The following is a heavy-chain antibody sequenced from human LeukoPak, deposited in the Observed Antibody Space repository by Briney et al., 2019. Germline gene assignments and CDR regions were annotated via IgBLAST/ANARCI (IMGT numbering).Heavy chain of an antibody. CDR3: ARAGIVVVITPKFDY. D-gene: IGHD3-22*01. CDR2: LYSSGST. J-gene: IGHJ4*02. Sequence: SETLSVTCTVSGGSINNSTYYWGWIRQPPGKGLEWIGSLYSSGSTFYNTSLKSRVTISVDTSKNQFSLKLSSVTAADTAVYYCARAGIVVVITPKFDYWGQGTLVTVSS. CDR1: GGSINNSTYY. V-gene: IGHV4-39*07.